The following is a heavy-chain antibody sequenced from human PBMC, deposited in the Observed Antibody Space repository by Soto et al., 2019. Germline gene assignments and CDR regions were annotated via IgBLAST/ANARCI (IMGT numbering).Heavy chain of an antibody. CDR3: ARATEAGRVDH. CDR2: IYDTAST. Sequence: SETLSLTSTVSGASISSQYWSWIRQPPGKRLEWIGFIYDTASTNYNPSLKSRVTMSVDTSKNQYSLKLNSMTAADTAVYYCARATEAGRVDHWGQGILVNVSS. CDR1: GASISSQY. D-gene: IGHD6-19*01. J-gene: IGHJ4*02. V-gene: IGHV4-59*11.